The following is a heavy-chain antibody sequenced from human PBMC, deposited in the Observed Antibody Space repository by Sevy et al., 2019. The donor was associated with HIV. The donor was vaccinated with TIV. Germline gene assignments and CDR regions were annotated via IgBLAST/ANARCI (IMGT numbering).Heavy chain of an antibody. V-gene: IGHV3-15*01. CDR3: TTLSKGKYGSGSNYYFDY. CDR1: GFTFSNAW. Sequence: GESLKISCAASGFTFSNAWMSWVRQAPGKGLEWVGRIKSKTDGGTTDYAAPVKGRFTISRDDSKNTLYLQMNSLKTEDTAVYYCTTLSKGKYGSGSNYYFDYWGQRTLVTVSS. CDR2: IKSKTDGGTT. D-gene: IGHD3-10*01. J-gene: IGHJ4*02.